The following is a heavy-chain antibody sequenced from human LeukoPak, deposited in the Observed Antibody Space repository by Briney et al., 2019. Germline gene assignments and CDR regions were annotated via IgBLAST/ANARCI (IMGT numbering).Heavy chain of an antibody. CDR1: GFTFSSYT. J-gene: IGHJ4*02. CDR3: TRLGDGDILSRIAVAGGDDY. D-gene: IGHD6-19*01. V-gene: IGHV3-72*01. CDR2: TRNKAKSYTT. Sequence: GGSLRLSCAASGFTFSSYTMNWVRQAPGKGLEWVGRTRNKAKSYTTDYAASVKGRFTISRDDSENSLYLQMNSLKTEDTAVYYCTRLGDGDILSRIAVAGGDDYWGQGTLVTVS.